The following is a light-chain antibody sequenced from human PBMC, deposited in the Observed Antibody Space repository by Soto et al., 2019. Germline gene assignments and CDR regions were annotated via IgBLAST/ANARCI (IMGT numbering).Light chain of an antibody. V-gene: IGKV1-39*01. CDR2: SAS. CDR1: QSIASY. CDR3: QQSYNTPWT. J-gene: IGKJ1*01. Sequence: DIQMTQSPSSLSASVGDRVTITCRASQSIASYLNWYQQQPGKAPKLLIYSASSLQSGVPSRFSGSGSGTDFTLTISSLQPEDFATYYCQQSYNTPWTFGQGTKVEIK.